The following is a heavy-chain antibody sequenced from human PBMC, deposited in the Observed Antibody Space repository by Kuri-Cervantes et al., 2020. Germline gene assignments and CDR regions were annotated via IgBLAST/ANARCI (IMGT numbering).Heavy chain of an antibody. V-gene: IGHV3-13*01. CDR3: ARAFHPDIVVVPAAMFGYLSRWFDP. CDR1: GFTFSSYD. CDR2: IGTAGDT. J-gene: IGHJ5*02. Sequence: GESLKISCAASGFTFSSYDMHWVRQATGKGLEWVSAIGTAGDTYYPGSVKGRFTISRENAKNSLYLQMNSLRAEDTAVYYCARAFHPDIVVVPAAMFGYLSRWFDPWGQGTLVTVSS. D-gene: IGHD2-2*01.